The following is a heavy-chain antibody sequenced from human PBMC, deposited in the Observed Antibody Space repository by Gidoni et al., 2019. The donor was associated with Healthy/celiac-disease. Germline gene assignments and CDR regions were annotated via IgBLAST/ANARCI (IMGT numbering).Heavy chain of an antibody. V-gene: IGHV3-23*01. D-gene: IGHD6-19*01. Sequence: TISRDNSKNTLYLQMNSLRAEDTAVYYCAKEFEAVALDYWGQGTLVTVSS. J-gene: IGHJ4*02. CDR3: AKEFEAVALDY.